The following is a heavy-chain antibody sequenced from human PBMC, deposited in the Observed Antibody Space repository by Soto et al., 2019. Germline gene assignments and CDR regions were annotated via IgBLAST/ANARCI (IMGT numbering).Heavy chain of an antibody. V-gene: IGHV3-74*01. Sequence: PGGSLRLSCAASGFTFSSYWMHWVRQAPGKGLVWVSRINSDGSSTSYADSVKGRFTISRDNAKNTLYLQMNSLRAEDTAVYYCAREDSGYDYGVDYWGQGTLVTVSS. D-gene: IGHD5-12*01. CDR2: INSDGSST. CDR3: AREDSGYDYGVDY. CDR1: GFTFSSYW. J-gene: IGHJ4*02.